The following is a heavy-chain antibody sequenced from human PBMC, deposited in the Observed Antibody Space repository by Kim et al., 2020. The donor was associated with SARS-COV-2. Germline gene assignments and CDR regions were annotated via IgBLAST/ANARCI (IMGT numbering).Heavy chain of an antibody. D-gene: IGHD3-10*01. CDR3: ARDSVLLWFRDRDGMDV. Sequence: VKGRFTISRDNSKNTLYLQMNSRRAEDTAVYYCARDSVLLWFRDRDGMDVWGQGTTVTVSS. J-gene: IGHJ6*02. V-gene: IGHV3-30*01.